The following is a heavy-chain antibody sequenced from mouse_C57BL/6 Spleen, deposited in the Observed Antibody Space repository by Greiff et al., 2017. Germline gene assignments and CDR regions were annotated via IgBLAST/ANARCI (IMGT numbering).Heavy chain of an antibody. V-gene: IGHV1-61*01. CDR2: IYPSDSET. J-gene: IGHJ1*03. Sequence: QVQLQQPGAELVRPGSSVKLSCKASGYTFTSYWMDWVKQRPGQGLEWIGNIYPSDSETHYNQKFKDKATLTVDKSSSTAYMQLSSLTSEDSAVYYCARSTSNYWYVDGWGTGTTVTVSS. CDR1: GYTFTSYW. CDR3: ARSTSNYWYVDG. D-gene: IGHD2-5*01.